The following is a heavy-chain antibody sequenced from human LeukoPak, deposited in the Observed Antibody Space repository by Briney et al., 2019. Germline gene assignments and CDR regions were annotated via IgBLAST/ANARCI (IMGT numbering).Heavy chain of an antibody. D-gene: IGHD2-2*02. V-gene: IGHV3-74*01. CDR3: AKDGVGYCSSATCYNYFDF. CDR2: INSDGSST. CDR1: GFTFSSYW. Sequence: GGSLRLSCAASGFTFSSYWMHWVRQAPGKGLVWVSRINSDGSSTSYADSVKGRFTISRDNAKSTLYLQMNSLKAEDTAVYYCAKDGVGYCSSATCYNYFDFWGQGTLVTVSS. J-gene: IGHJ4*02.